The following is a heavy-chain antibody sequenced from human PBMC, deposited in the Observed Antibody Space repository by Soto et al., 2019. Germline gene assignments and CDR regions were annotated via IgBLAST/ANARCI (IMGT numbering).Heavy chain of an antibody. CDR2: ISGNNGDT. D-gene: IGHD6-19*01. Sequence: QVQLVQSGAEVKKSGASMKVSCKASGYTFTNYGVAWVRRAPGQGLEWMGWISGNNGDTKYAQNLQNRVTMTTDTSTNTAYMEVRSLSSDDTAVYYCGRGGLAVSGTYDYWGQGTLVTVSS. J-gene: IGHJ4*02. V-gene: IGHV1-18*01. CDR3: GRGGLAVSGTYDY. CDR1: GYTFTNYG.